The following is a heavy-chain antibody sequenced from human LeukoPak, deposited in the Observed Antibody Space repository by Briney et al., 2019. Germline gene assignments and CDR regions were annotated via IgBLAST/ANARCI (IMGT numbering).Heavy chain of an antibody. J-gene: IGHJ6*03. CDR3: ARGGDYYPSPVYYYMDV. D-gene: IGHD4-17*01. V-gene: IGHV7-4-1*02. CDR1: GYTFTSYA. Sequence: ASVKVSCKASGYTFTSYAMNWVRQAPGQGLEWMGWINTNTGNPTYAQGFTGRFVFSLDTSVSTAYLQISSLKAEDAAVYYCARGGDYYPSPVYYYMDVWGKGTTVTISS. CDR2: INTNTGNP.